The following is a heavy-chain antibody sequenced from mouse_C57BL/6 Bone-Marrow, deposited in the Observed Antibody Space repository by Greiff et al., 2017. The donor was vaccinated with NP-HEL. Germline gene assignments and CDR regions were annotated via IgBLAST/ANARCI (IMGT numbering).Heavy chain of an antibody. CDR2: ISNGGGST. V-gene: IGHV5-12*01. D-gene: IGHD1-1*01. CDR1: GFTFSDYY. J-gene: IGHJ1*03. CDR3: AGRDWYFDV. Sequence: EVKLVESGGGLVQPGGSLKLSCAASGFTFSDYYMYWVRPTPEKRLEWVAYISNGGGSTYYPDTVQGRFTISRDNAKNTLYLQMSRLKSEDTAMYYCAGRDWYFDVWGTGTTVTVSS.